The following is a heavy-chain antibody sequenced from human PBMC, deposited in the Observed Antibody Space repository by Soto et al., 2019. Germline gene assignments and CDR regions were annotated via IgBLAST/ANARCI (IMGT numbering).Heavy chain of an antibody. CDR3: ARDRDELGSLAYSTLFRYYYGMDV. D-gene: IGHD3-16*01. J-gene: IGHJ6*02. V-gene: IGHV6-1*01. CDR1: GDSVSSNSAA. Sequence: SQTLSLTCAISGDSVSSNSAAWNWIRQSPSRGLEWLGRTYYRSKWYNDYAVSVKSRITINPDTSKNQFSLQLNSVTPEDTAVYYCARDRDELGSLAYSTLFRYYYGMDVWGQGTTVTVSS. CDR2: TYYRSKWYN.